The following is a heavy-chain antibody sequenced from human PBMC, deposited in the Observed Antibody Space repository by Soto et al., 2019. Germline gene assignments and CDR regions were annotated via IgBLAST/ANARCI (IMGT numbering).Heavy chain of an antibody. J-gene: IGHJ4*02. CDR2: IDPTGSYS. Sequence: GESLKISCKGSGYRFASYWISWVRQIPGKGLEWMGRIDPTGSYSNYSPSFQGHVSISADTSISTAYLQWSSLKASDTAMYYCARQGNAAAAVPDDWGQGTLVTVSS. CDR3: ARQGNAAAAVPDD. V-gene: IGHV5-10-1*01. D-gene: IGHD6-13*01. CDR1: GYRFASYW.